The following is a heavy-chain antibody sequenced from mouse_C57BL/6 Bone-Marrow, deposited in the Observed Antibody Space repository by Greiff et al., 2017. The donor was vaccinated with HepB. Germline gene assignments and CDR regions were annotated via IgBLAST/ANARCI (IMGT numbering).Heavy chain of an antibody. D-gene: IGHD2-4*01. V-gene: IGHV5-4*03. Sequence: EVKLVESGGGLVKPGGSLKLSCAASGFTFSSYAMSWVRQTPEKRLEWVATISDGGSYTYYPDNVKGRFTISRDNAKNNLYLQMIHLKSEDTAMYYCERGYEYGDYYAMDYWGQGTSVTVSS. CDR3: ERGYEYGDYYAMDY. CDR1: GFTFSSYA. CDR2: ISDGGSYT. J-gene: IGHJ4*01.